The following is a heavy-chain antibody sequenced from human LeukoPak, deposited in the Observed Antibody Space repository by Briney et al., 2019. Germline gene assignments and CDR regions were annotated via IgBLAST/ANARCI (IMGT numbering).Heavy chain of an antibody. CDR3: ARVHWGNYYLNAFDI. Sequence: GGSLRLSCAASGFTFSSYGMHWVRQAPGKGLEWVAVTWYDGSNKYYADSVKGRFTISGDNPKNTLYLQMNSLRVEDTAVYYCARVHWGNYYLNAFDIWGQGTMVTVSS. CDR2: TWYDGSNK. J-gene: IGHJ3*02. V-gene: IGHV3-33*01. D-gene: IGHD3-10*01. CDR1: GFTFSSYG.